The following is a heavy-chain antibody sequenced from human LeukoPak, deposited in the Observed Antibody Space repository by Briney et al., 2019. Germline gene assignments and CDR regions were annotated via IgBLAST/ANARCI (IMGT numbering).Heavy chain of an antibody. V-gene: IGHV1-2*02. CDR2: MNPKSGAT. J-gene: IGHJ5*02. CDR3: ARDACMGKAFNPRQRAAASFDP. D-gene: IGHD2-8*01. CDR1: GYRFTGYY. Sequence: GASVKVSCKTSGYRFTGYYLHWVRQAPGQGLEWMGWMNPKSGATDYARKFQGRVTMTRDTSISTAYMELTRLRSDDTAVYYCARDACMGKAFNPRQRAAASFDPWGQGTLVTVSS.